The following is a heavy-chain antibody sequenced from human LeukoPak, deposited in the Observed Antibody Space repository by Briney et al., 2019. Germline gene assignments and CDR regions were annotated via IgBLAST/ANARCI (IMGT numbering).Heavy chain of an antibody. D-gene: IGHD2-21*01. CDR3: ATTGLLGDIP. CDR2: IRSDGNNK. CDR1: EFTFSNYA. Sequence: GGSLRLSCAASEFTFSNYAMHWGRQAPGKGLEWVAFIRSDGNNKFYADSVKGRFTISRDNSKNTLYLQMNSLRAEDTAVYCCATTGLLGDIPWGQGTLVTVSS. J-gene: IGHJ5*02. V-gene: IGHV3-30*02.